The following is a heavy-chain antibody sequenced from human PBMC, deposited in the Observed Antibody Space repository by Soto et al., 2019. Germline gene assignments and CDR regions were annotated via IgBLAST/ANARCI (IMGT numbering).Heavy chain of an antibody. CDR2: MYFRGST. Sequence: QVQLQESGPGLVKPSETLSLTCTVSGGSISSYYWSWIRQPPGKGLEWIGYMYFRGSTNYNPSLKSRVTISVDTSKNQFSLKLSSVTAADTAVYYCARDRSASYYPSFFDYWGQGILVTVSS. CDR3: ARDRSASYYPSFFDY. V-gene: IGHV4-59*01. CDR1: GGSISSYY. D-gene: IGHD1-26*01. J-gene: IGHJ4*02.